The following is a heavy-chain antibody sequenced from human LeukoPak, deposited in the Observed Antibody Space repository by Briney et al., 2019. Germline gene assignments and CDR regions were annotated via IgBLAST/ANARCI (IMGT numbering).Heavy chain of an antibody. J-gene: IGHJ4*02. D-gene: IGHD2/OR15-2a*01. V-gene: IGHV4-39*07. CDR3: AREARFSILVDDSGDF. CDR1: LGSISSSDFY. Sequence: SETLSLTCTVSLGSISSSDFYWGWIRQSPGKGLEWIGTMFYNGATKTNPSLSSRVTMSIDTSKNQFSLKLRSVTAADMAVYYCAREARFSILVDDSGDFWGQGTLVTVSS. CDR2: MFYNGAT.